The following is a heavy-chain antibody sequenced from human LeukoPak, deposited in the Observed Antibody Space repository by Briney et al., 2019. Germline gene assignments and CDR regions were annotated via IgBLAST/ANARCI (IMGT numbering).Heavy chain of an antibody. CDR1: GGSFSGHYFSGCY. V-gene: IGHV4-34*01. CDR2: INHSGST. J-gene: IGHJ6*03. CDR3: ARGARWYTEYYMDV. Sequence: SETLSLTCAVYGGSFSGHYFSGCYCNWIRQAPGRGLEWIGEINHSGSTNHNSSLKSRVTTSVDTSKNQFSLKLSSVTAADTAVYFCARGARWYTEYYMDVRGKGTTVTVSS. D-gene: IGHD2-2*02.